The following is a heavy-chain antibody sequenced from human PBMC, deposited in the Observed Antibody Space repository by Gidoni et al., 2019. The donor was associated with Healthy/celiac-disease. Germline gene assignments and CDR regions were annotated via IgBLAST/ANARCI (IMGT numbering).Heavy chain of an antibody. Sequence: QVQLVESGGGVVQPGRSLRLSCAASGFTFSSYGMHWVRQAPGKGLEWVAVISYDGSNKYYADSVKGRFTISRDNSKNTLYLQMNSLRAEDTAVYYCAKGTVAGTKSYFDYWGQGTLVTVSS. V-gene: IGHV3-30*18. D-gene: IGHD6-19*01. J-gene: IGHJ4*02. CDR1: GFTFSSYG. CDR2: ISYDGSNK. CDR3: AKGTVAGTKSYFDY.